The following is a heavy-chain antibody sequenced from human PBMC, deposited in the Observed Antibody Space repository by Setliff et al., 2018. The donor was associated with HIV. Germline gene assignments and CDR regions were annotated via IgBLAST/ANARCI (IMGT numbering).Heavy chain of an antibody. CDR1: GFTFSSYV. CDR2: MSTGGGIK. J-gene: IGHJ4*02. Sequence: GGSLRLSCAATGFTFSSYVLHWVRQAPGKGLEWVAVMSTGGGIKICADSVKGRFTISRDNSENTLYLQMNSLRADDTALYYCARGPRDYDSSGYTSWGQGTLVTVSS. D-gene: IGHD3-22*01. V-gene: IGHV3-30-3*01. CDR3: ARGPRDYDSSGYTS.